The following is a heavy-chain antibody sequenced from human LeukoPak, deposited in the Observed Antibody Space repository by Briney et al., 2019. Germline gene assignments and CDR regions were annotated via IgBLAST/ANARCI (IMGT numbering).Heavy chain of an antibody. J-gene: IGHJ5*02. V-gene: IGHV3-11*01. Sequence: GGSLRLSCAASGFTFNDYYMSWIRQAPGKGLEWLSYINIGGTNTHCADSVRGRFTISRDNAKKSLYLEMNNLRAEDTAVYYCATDGAGFDTWGQGVLVTVSS. CDR3: ATDGAGFDT. CDR1: GFTFNDYY. CDR2: INIGGTNT.